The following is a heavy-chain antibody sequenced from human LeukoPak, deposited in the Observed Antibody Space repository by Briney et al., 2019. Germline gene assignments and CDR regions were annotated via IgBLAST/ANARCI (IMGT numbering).Heavy chain of an antibody. D-gene: IGHD3-22*01. J-gene: IGHJ5*02. CDR2: IRSNSDGGTI. CDR3: ATDFYDTT. CDR1: GFTFSNAW. Sequence: PGGSLRLSCATSGFTFSNAWMNWVRQAPGMGLEWVGRIRSNSDGGTIDYAVPVKGRFALSRDDSKNTLYLQMNSLQTEDTAVYYCATDFYDTTWGQGTLVTVSS. V-gene: IGHV3-15*07.